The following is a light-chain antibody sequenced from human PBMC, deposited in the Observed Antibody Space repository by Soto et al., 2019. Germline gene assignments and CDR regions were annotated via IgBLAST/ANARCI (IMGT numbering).Light chain of an antibody. CDR1: QSVGSY. CDR2: GAS. J-gene: IGKJ5*01. CDR3: QQYGSSPPIT. Sequence: EIVLTQSPATLSLSPGERATLSCRASQSVGSYLAWYQQKPGQAPRLLIYGASSRATGIPDRFSGSGSGPDFTLTISRLEPEDFAVYYCQQYGSSPPITFGQGTLLEIK. V-gene: IGKV3-20*01.